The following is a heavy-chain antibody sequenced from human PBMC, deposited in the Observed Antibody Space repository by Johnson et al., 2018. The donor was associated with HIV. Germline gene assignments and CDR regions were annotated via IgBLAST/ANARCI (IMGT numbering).Heavy chain of an antibody. V-gene: IGHV3-7*01. CDR1: GFTFSRYW. Sequence: VQLVESGGGLVQPGGSLRLSCAASGFTFSRYWMSWVRQAPGKGLEWVANIKQDGSEKYYVDSVKGRFTISRDNAKNSLYLQMNSLRAEDTAVYHCAKGSREGAVDDFWSGIPDAFDIWGQGTMVTGSS. J-gene: IGHJ3*02. D-gene: IGHD3-3*01. CDR2: IKQDGSEK. CDR3: AKGSREGAVDDFWSGIPDAFDI.